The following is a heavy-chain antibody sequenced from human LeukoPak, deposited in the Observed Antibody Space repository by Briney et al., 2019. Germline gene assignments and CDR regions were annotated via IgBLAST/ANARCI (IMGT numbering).Heavy chain of an antibody. CDR1: GFTFSLYW. CDR2: IKQDGGEK. Sequence: GGSLRLSCAASGFTFSLYWMSWVRQAPGKGLEWVANIKQDGGEKYYVDSVKGRFTISRDNVKKSLSLQMNSLRAEDTAVYFCARDYHGSYDYWGQGTLVTVSS. J-gene: IGHJ4*02. V-gene: IGHV3-7*03. CDR3: ARDYHGSYDY. D-gene: IGHD1-26*01.